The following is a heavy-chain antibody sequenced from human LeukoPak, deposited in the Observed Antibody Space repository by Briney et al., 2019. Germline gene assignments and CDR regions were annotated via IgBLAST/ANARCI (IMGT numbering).Heavy chain of an antibody. Sequence: ASVKVSCKASGYTFTSYDINWVRQATGQGLEWMGWMNPNSGNTGYAQKFQGRVTMTRNTSISTACMELSSLRSEDTAVYYCARGEGWYGHYYFDYWGQGTLVTVSS. J-gene: IGHJ4*02. CDR1: GYTFTSYD. V-gene: IGHV1-8*01. CDR2: MNPNSGNT. D-gene: IGHD6-19*01. CDR3: ARGEGWYGHYYFDY.